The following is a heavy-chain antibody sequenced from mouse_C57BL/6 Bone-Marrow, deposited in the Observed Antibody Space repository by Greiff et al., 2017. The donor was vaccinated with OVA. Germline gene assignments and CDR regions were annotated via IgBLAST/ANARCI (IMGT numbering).Heavy chain of an antibody. V-gene: IGHV5-6*01. D-gene: IGHD1-1*01. Sequence: DVQLVESGGDLVKPGGSLKLSCAASGFTFSSYGMSWVRQTPDKRLEWVATISSGGSYTYYPDSVKGRFTISRDNAKNTLYLQMSSLKSEDTAMYYCARPLYYGSSRYFDVWGTGTTVTVSS. CDR2: ISSGGSYT. J-gene: IGHJ1*03. CDR3: ARPLYYGSSRYFDV. CDR1: GFTFSSYG.